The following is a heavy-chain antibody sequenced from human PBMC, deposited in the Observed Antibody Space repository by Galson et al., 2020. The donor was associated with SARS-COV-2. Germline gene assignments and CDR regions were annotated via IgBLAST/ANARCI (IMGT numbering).Heavy chain of an antibody. D-gene: IGHD2-15*01. V-gene: IGHV4-39*07. J-gene: IGHJ5*02. Sequence: SETLSLTCTVSGGSISSSSYYWGWIRQPPGKGLEWIGSIHYSGSTYYNPSLKSRVTISVDTSKNQFSLKLSSVTAADTAVYYCARDKSTGSGAWFDPWGQGTLVTVSS. CDR1: GGSISSSSYY. CDR2: IHYSGST. CDR3: ARDKSTGSGAWFDP.